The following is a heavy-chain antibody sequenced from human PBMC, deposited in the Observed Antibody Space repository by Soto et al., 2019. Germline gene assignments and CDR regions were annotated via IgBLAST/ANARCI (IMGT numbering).Heavy chain of an antibody. Sequence: QVQLVQSGTEVKNPGSSEKVSCKASGGTFSSYAINWVRQAPGQGLEWMGGIIPIFGTTNSAQKFQGRVTITADESTSTAYMELSSLRSEDTAVYYCARDDSGRGWFDPWGQGTLVTVSS. J-gene: IGHJ5*02. CDR2: IIPIFGTT. CDR3: ARDDSGRGWFDP. V-gene: IGHV1-69*01. D-gene: IGHD5-12*01. CDR1: GGTFSSYA.